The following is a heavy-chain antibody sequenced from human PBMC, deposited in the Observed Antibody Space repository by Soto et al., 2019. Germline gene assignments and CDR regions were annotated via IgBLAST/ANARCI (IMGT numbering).Heavy chain of an antibody. J-gene: IGHJ4*02. D-gene: IGHD6-19*01. CDR1: GFTFRTYG. Sequence: LRLSFAASGFTFRTYGMHWVRQAPGKGLEWVAFISDDGSQKYYGDSVKGRFTISRDNSKNTLSLRMISLRTEDTSVYYCAKEAPGGWQFFDTWGQGTLVTV. CDR3: AKEAPGGWQFFDT. V-gene: IGHV3-30*18. CDR2: ISDDGSQK.